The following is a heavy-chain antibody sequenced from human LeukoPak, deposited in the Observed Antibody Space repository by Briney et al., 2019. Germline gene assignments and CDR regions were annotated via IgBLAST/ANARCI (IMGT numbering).Heavy chain of an antibody. Sequence: TGGSLRLSCAASVFTFSNAWMNWVRQAPWKGLEWVGRIKSKTDGGTTDYAAPVKGRFTISRDDSKNTLYLQMNSLKTEDTAVYYCTTDGGVTTPTDYDYWGQGTLVTVSS. D-gene: IGHD4-17*01. V-gene: IGHV3-15*07. CDR3: TTDGGVTTPTDYDY. J-gene: IGHJ4*02. CDR1: VFTFSNAW. CDR2: IKSKTDGGTT.